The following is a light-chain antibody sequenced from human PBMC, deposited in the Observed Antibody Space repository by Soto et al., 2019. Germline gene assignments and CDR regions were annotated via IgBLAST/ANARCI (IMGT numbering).Light chain of an antibody. CDR2: EVS. CDR1: SSDVGGYNY. J-gene: IGLJ2*01. CDR3: SSYTSSNTVL. V-gene: IGLV2-14*01. Sequence: QSALTQPASVSGSPGQSITISCTGTSSDVGGYNYVSWYQQHPGKAPKLMIYEVSNRPSGVSNRFSASKSGNTASLAISGLQAEDEADYYCSSYTSSNTVLFGGGTKLPVL.